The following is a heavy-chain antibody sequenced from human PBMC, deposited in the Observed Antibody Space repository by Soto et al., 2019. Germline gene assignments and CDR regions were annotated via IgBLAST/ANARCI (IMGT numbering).Heavy chain of an antibody. V-gene: IGHV4-4*02. D-gene: IGHD2-2*02. J-gene: IGHJ6*03. Sequence: SETLSLTCAVSSGSISSSNWWSWVRQPPGKGLEWIGEIYHSGSTNYNPSLKSRVTISVDKSKNQFSLKLSSVTAADTAVYYCARKWAAAIGENHRELYYYYMDVWGKGTTVTVSS. CDR1: SGSISSSNW. CDR2: IYHSGST. CDR3: ARKWAAAIGENHRELYYYYMDV.